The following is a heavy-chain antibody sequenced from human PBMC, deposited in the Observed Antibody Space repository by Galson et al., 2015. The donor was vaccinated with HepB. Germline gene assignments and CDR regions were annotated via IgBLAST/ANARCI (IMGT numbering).Heavy chain of an antibody. CDR3: ARDGSGNYRDLDH. V-gene: IGHV4-4*07. CDR2: IYISGIT. J-gene: IGHJ4*02. Sequence: VSGGSMSSYQWSWIRQPAGKGLEWIGRIYISGITNYNPSLKSRVTMSVDTSKNQISLNLSSVTAADTAVYYCARDGSGNYRDLDHWGQGTLVTVSS. CDR1: GGSMSSYQ. D-gene: IGHD1-26*01.